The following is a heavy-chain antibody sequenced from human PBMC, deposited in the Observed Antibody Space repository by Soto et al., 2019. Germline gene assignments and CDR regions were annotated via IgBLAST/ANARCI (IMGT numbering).Heavy chain of an antibody. V-gene: IGHV1-8*01. D-gene: IGHD2-2*01. J-gene: IGHJ4*02. CDR3: ATDLSCSSTSCKGY. Sequence: VQVSCKASGYTFTSYDINWVRQATGQGLEWMGWMNPNSGNTGYAQKFQGRVTMTRNTSISTAYMELSSLRSEDTAVYYCATDLSCSSTSCKGYWGQGTLVTVSS. CDR2: MNPNSGNT. CDR1: GYTFTSYD.